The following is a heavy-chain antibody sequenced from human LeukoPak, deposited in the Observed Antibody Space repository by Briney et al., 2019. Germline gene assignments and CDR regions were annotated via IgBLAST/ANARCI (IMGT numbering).Heavy chain of an antibody. V-gene: IGHV1-24*01. D-gene: IGHD6-13*01. CDR1: GYTLTDYY. Sequence: ASVTVSCTASGYTLTDYYMHWVRQAPGKGLEWMGGFDPEDGETIYAQNFQGRVTMTEDTSTDTAYMELSSLRSEDTAVYYCATELKLNRYSSTWGPGRWFDPWGQGTLVTVSS. CDR2: FDPEDGET. CDR3: ATELKLNRYSSTWGPGRWFDP. J-gene: IGHJ5*02.